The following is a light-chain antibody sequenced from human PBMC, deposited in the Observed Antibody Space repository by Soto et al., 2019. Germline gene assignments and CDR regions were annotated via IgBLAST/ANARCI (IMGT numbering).Light chain of an antibody. CDR1: QGIRTY. J-gene: IGKJ1*01. CDR3: QQSYSTPWT. Sequence: DIHMTRSPSSLSASVGDRVTITCRASQGIRTYLNWYQQQPGKAPKLLIYAASTLQGGVPSRFSGSGSGTIFNLTISSLQPEDFATYYCQQSYSTPWTFGQGTKVDIK. V-gene: IGKV1-39*01. CDR2: AAS.